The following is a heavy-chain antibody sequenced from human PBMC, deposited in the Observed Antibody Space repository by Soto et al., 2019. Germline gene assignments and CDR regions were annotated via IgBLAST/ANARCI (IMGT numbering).Heavy chain of an antibody. CDR3: SKYIAVADYHYYAMDV. J-gene: IGHJ6*02. Sequence: QVQLVESGGGVVQPGRSLRLSCAASGFTFSSYGMHWVRQAPGKGLEWVAVISYDGSNKYNADSVKGRFTISRDNSKNTLYLQMNSLIAEDTAVYYCSKYIAVADYHYYAMDVWGQGTTVTVSS. CDR2: ISYDGSNK. V-gene: IGHV3-30*18. D-gene: IGHD6-19*01. CDR1: GFTFSSYG.